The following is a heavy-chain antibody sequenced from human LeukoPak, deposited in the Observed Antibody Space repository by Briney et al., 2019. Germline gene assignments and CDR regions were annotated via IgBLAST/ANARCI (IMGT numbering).Heavy chain of an antibody. CDR2: INHSGST. Sequence: SETLSLTCAVYGGSFSGYYWSWIRQPPGKGLEWIGEINHSGSTNYNPSLKSRVTISVDTSKNQFSLKLSSVTAADTAVYYCAREDYGATLGAFDIWGQGTMVTVSS. J-gene: IGHJ3*02. D-gene: IGHD4-17*01. V-gene: IGHV4-34*01. CDR3: AREDYGATLGAFDI. CDR1: GGSFSGYY.